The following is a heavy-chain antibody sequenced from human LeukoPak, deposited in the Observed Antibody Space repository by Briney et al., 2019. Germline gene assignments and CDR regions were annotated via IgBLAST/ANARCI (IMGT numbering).Heavy chain of an antibody. V-gene: IGHV4-59*01. Sequence: SETLSLTCTVSGGSISSYYWSWIRQPPGKGLEWIGYIYYSGSTNYNPSLKSRVTISVDTSKNQFSPKLSSVTAADTAVYYCARDQSSGWYATSYFDYWGQGTLVTVSS. D-gene: IGHD6-19*01. CDR1: GGSISSYY. CDR3: ARDQSSGWYATSYFDY. J-gene: IGHJ4*02. CDR2: IYYSGST.